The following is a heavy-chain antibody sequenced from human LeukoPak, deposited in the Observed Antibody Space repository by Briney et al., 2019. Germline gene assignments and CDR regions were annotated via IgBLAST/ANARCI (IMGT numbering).Heavy chain of an antibody. CDR3: AGERGEEYSSGWYKTNYFDN. CDR1: GGSISSSSYY. J-gene: IGHJ4*02. Sequence: PSETLSLTCTVSGGSISSSSYYWGWIRQPPGKGLEWIGSIYYSGSTYYNPSLKSRVTISVDRSKNQFSLKLSSVTAADTAVYYCAGERGEEYSSGWYKTNYFDNWGQGTLVTVSS. V-gene: IGHV4-39*07. D-gene: IGHD6-19*01. CDR2: IYYSGST.